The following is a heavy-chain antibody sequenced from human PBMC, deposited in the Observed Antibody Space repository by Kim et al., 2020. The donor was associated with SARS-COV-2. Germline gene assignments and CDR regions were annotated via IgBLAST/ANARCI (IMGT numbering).Heavy chain of an antibody. V-gene: IGHV3-9*01. Sequence: GYADAVTGPFTSSRDTAKNSLYLQMNSLRADDTAFYFCAKDIAPCHSGSDYWGQGTLVTVSS. J-gene: IGHJ4*02. D-gene: IGHD6-13*01. CDR3: AKDIAPCHSGSDY.